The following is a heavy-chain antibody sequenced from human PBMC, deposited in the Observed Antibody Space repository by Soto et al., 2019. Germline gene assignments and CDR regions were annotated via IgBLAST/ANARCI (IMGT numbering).Heavy chain of an antibody. D-gene: IGHD2-15*01. V-gene: IGHV1-69*06. Sequence: QVQLVQSGAEVKKPGSSVKVSCKASGDTFSSYAISWVRQAPGQGLEWMGGIIPIFGTPNYAQKFQGRVTITADKSTSTVYMELRRLRSEDTAVYYCARAGYCSGSSCYWFDYWGQGTLVTASS. CDR3: ARAGYCSGSSCYWFDY. J-gene: IGHJ4*02. CDR1: GDTFSSYA. CDR2: IIPIFGTP.